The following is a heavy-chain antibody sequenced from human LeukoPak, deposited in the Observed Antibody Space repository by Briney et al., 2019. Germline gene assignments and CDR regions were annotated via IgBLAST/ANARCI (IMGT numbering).Heavy chain of an antibody. CDR1: GFTFSTYW. CDR2: IKQDGGEK. V-gene: IGHV3-7*01. D-gene: IGHD2-15*01. Sequence: GGSLRLSCAASGFTFSTYWMTWVRQAPGKGLEWVANIKQDGGEKNYVDSVKGRFTISRDNAKNSLYLQINSLRGEDTAVYYCATEIGICSGGSCYFRFDYWGQGTLVTVSS. CDR3: ATEIGICSGGSCYFRFDY. J-gene: IGHJ4*02.